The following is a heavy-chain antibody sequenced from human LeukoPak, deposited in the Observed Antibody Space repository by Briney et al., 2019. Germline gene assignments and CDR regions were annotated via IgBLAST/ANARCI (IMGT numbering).Heavy chain of an antibody. CDR2: ISGSGGST. CDR1: GFTFSSYT. CDR3: AKERWLLTSFDY. Sequence: GGSLRLSCAASGFTFSSYTMKWVRQAPGKGLEWVSAISGSGGSTYYADSVKGRFTISRDNSKNTLYLQMNSLRAEDTAVYYCAKERWLLTSFDYWGQGTLVTVSS. D-gene: IGHD5-24*01. J-gene: IGHJ4*02. V-gene: IGHV3-23*01.